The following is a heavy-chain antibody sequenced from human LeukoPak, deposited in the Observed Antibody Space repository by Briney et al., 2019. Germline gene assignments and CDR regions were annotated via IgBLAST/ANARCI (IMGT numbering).Heavy chain of an antibody. Sequence: PGGSLRLSCVASGFTFSSYAMHWVRQAPGKGLEYVSAISSDGGSTYYANSVKGRFTISRDNAKNSLYLQMNSLRAEDTAVYYCARGSGYSYGWLDYWGQGTLVTVSS. V-gene: IGHV3-64*01. J-gene: IGHJ4*02. CDR2: ISSDGGST. CDR1: GFTFSSYA. CDR3: ARGSGYSYGWLDY. D-gene: IGHD5-18*01.